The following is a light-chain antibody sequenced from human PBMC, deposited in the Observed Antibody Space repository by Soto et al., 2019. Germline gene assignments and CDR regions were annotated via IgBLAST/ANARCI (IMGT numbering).Light chain of an antibody. CDR3: SSYTSTSTLVV. CDR1: SSDVGGYNY. CDR2: DVS. Sequence: QSALTQPASVSGSPGQPITISCTGTSSDVGGYNYVSWYQHHPGKAPKLMIYDVSNRPSGVSNRFSGSKSGNTASLTISGVQAEDEADYYCSSYTSTSTLVVFGGGTKLTVL. V-gene: IGLV2-14*03. J-gene: IGLJ2*01.